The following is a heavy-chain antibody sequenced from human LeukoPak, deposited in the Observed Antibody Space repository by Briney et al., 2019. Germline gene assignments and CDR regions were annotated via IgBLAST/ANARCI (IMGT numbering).Heavy chain of an antibody. CDR2: INPNSGGT. CDR1: GYTFTGYY. J-gene: IGHJ5*02. Sequence: ASVKVSCKASGYTFTGYYMHWVRQAPGQGLEWMGWINPNSGGTNYAQKFQGRVIMTRDTSISTAYMELSRLRSDDTAVYYCARARGPYSSSSRNWFDPWGQGTLVTVSS. CDR3: ARARGPYSSSSRNWFDP. D-gene: IGHD6-6*01. V-gene: IGHV1-2*02.